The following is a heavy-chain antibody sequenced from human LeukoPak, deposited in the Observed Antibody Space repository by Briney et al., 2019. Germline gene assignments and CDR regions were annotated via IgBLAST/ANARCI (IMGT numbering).Heavy chain of an antibody. V-gene: IGHV1-18*04. J-gene: IGHJ5*02. CDR3: ATGSAYSSSSWFDP. D-gene: IGHD6-6*01. CDR1: GYTFTNYG. Sequence: ASVKVSCKASGYTFTNYGISWVRQAPGQGLEWMGWISAYNGNTNYAQNVQGRVTMTTDTSTNTAYMELRSLRSDDTAVYYCATGSAYSSSSWFDPWGQGTLVTVSS. CDR2: ISAYNGNT.